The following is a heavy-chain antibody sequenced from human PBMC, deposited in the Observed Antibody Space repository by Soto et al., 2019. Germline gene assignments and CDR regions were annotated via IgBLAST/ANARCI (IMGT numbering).Heavy chain of an antibody. D-gene: IGHD3-3*01. Sequence: QLHLVQSGAVVKKPGASVTVSCSASGYPVTAYYMHWVRQAPGRGVEWMGGINPATGAAKYTQTFQGRVTMTRDTSTRNVFMELSGLACKEPAVFYRARGGGVGVAGSAAFDMWGQGTLVTVSS. V-gene: IGHV1-2*02. J-gene: IGHJ3*02. CDR3: ARGGGVGVAGSAAFDM. CDR2: INPATGAA. CDR1: GYPVTAYY.